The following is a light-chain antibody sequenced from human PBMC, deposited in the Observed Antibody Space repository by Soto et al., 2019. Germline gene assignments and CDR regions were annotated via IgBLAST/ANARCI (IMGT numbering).Light chain of an antibody. CDR1: SSDVGGHDH. J-gene: IGLJ2*01. CDR2: DVT. CDR3: SSYTSSSTLVL. V-gene: IGLV2-14*01. Sequence: QSALTQPASVSGSPGQSISISCSGASSDVGGHDHVSWYQQHPGKVPKLMIYDVTNRPSGVSSRFSGSKSGNTASLTISGLQAEDEADYYCSSYTSSSTLVLFGGGTKVT.